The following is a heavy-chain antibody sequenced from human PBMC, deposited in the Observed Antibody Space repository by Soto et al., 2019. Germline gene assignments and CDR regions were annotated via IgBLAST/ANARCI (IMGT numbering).Heavy chain of an antibody. Sequence: SETLSLTCAAYGGSFSGYYWSWIRQPPGKGLEWIGEIHHSGSTNYIPSLKSRVTMSVDTSKNQFSLKLSSVTAADTAVYFCARGRAAAGTEGWFDPWGQGTLLTVSS. D-gene: IGHD6-13*01. J-gene: IGHJ5*02. V-gene: IGHV4-34*01. CDR3: ARGRAAAGTEGWFDP. CDR1: GGSFSGYY. CDR2: IHHSGST.